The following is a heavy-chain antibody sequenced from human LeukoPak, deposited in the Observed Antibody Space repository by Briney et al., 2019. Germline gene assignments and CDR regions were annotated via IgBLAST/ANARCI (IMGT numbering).Heavy chain of an antibody. V-gene: IGHV3-15*01. J-gene: IGHJ6*03. CDR1: GFTFSNAW. CDR3: TTDRVDTAMVGYMDV. D-gene: IGHD5-18*01. CDR2: IKSKTDGGTT. Sequence: GGSLRLSCAASGFTFSNAWMSRVRQAPGKGLEWVGRIKSKTDGGTTDYAAPVKGRFTISRDDSKNTLYLQMNSLKTEDTAVYYCTTDRVDTAMVGYMDVWGKGTTVTVSS.